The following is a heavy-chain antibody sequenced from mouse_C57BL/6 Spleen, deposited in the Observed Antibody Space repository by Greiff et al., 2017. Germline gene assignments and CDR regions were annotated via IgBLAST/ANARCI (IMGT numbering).Heavy chain of an antibody. CDR3: ARWTYDYGGAY. V-gene: IGHV1-9*01. CDR1: GNTFTGYW. J-gene: IGHJ3*01. Sequence: VQLQQSGAELMKPGASVKLSCKATGNTFTGYWIEWVKQRPGHGLEWIGEILPGSGSTNYNEKFKGKATFTADTYSNTAYMQLSSLTTEDSAIYYCARWTYDYGGAYWGQGTLVTVSA. CDR2: ILPGSGST. D-gene: IGHD2-4*01.